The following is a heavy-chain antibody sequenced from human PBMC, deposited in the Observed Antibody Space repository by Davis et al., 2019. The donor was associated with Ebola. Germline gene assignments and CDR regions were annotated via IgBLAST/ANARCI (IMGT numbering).Heavy chain of an antibody. CDR2: IKQDGSEK. V-gene: IGHV3-7*03. J-gene: IGHJ6*02. CDR3: AKSYGDYYYYYGMDV. CDR1: GFTFSSYW. Sequence: GGSLRLSCAASGFTFSSYWMSWVRQAPGKGLEWVANIKQDGSEKYYVDSVKGRFTIPRDNAKNSLYLQMNSLRAEDTAVYYCAKSYGDYYYYYGMDVWGQGTTVTVSS. D-gene: IGHD4-17*01.